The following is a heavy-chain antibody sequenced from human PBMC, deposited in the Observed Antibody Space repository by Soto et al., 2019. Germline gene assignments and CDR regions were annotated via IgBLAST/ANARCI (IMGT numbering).Heavy chain of an antibody. CDR2: INPSGGST. V-gene: IGHV1-46*01. CDR3: ATETFLGYCSSTSCYAPPY. CDR1: GYTFTSYY. Sequence: ASVKVSCKASGYTFTSYYMHWVRQAPGQGLEWMGIINPSGGSTSYAQKFQGRVTMTRDTSTSTVYMELSSLRSEDTAVYYCATETFLGYCSSTSCYAPPYWGQVTLVTAPQ. J-gene: IGHJ4*02. D-gene: IGHD2-2*01.